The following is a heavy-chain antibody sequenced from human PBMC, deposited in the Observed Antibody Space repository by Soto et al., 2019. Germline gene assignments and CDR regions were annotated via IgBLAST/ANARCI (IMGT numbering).Heavy chain of an antibody. CDR3: ARWSYLDY. CDR2: ISGSDGKT. D-gene: IGHD3-3*01. J-gene: IGHJ4*02. CDR1: GFSFGSYA. Sequence: GGYLRLSCAASGFSFGSYALSWVRQAPGKGLEWVSTISGSDGKTFYADSVKGRFSISRDTSQSTLYLQMNSLRADDTAMYYCARWSYLDYWGQGTRVTVSS. V-gene: IGHV3-23*01.